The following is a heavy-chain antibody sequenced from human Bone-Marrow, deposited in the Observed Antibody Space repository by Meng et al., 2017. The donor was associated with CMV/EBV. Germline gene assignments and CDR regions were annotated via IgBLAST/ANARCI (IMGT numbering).Heavy chain of an antibody. V-gene: IGHV4-59*01. J-gene: IGHJ6*02. CDR3: ARDIMNGGYYYGMDV. D-gene: IGHD3-16*01. CDR2: IYYSRST. CDR1: GGSISSYY. Sequence: SETLSLTCTVSGGSISSYYWSWIRQRPGKGLEWIGNIYYSRSTNYNPSLKSRVTISVDTSKNQFSLKLSSVTAADTAVYYCARDIMNGGYYYGMDVWGQGTTVTVSS.